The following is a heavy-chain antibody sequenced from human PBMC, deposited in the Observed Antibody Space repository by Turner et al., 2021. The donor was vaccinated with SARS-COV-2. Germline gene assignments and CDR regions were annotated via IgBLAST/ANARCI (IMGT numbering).Heavy chain of an antibody. CDR2: ISRNIGSI. Sequence: EVQLVESGGGLVQHGRSLRLSCAASGFTFDDYAMHWVRQAPWKGLEWVSGISRNIGSIGYADAVKCRFTISRDNAKNSLYLQMNSLRAEDTALYYGANAYNDFWIGYYTYGMDVWGQGTTVTVSS. V-gene: IGHV3-9*01. CDR3: ANAYNDFWIGYYTYGMDV. J-gene: IGHJ6*02. CDR1: GFTFDDYA. D-gene: IGHD3-3*01.